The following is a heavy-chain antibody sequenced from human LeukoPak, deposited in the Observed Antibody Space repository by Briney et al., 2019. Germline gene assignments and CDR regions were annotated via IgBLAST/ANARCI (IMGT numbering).Heavy chain of an antibody. CDR3: ARNGDYYFDY. CDR2: INHSGST. Sequence: SETLSLTCAVYGGSFSGYCWSWIRQPPGKGLEWIGEINHSGSTNYNPSLKSRVTISVDTSKNQSSLKLSSVTAADTAVYYCARNGDYYFDYWGQGTLVTVSS. CDR1: GGSFSGYC. V-gene: IGHV4-34*01. J-gene: IGHJ4*02. D-gene: IGHD4-17*01.